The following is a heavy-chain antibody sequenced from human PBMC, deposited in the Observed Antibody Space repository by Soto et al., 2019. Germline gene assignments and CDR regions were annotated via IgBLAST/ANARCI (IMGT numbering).Heavy chain of an antibody. CDR3: ARVVLLSSSWAIVWFDP. J-gene: IGHJ5*02. CDR2: ISAYNGNT. CDR1: GYTFTSYG. V-gene: IGHV1-18*01. D-gene: IGHD6-13*01. Sequence: QVQMVQSGAEVKKPGASVKVSCKASGYTFTSYGISWVRQAPGQGLEWMGWISAYNGNTNYAQKLQGRVTMTTDTSTSTAYMELRSLRSDDTAVYYCARVVLLSSSWAIVWFDPWGQGTLVTVSS.